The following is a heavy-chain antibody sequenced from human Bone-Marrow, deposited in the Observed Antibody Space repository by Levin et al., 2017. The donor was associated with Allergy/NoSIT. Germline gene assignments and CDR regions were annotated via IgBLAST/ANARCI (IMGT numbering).Heavy chain of an antibody. Sequence: GESLKISCAASKFIFKNYAMAWLRQAPGQGLEWVSAVSGSGDQTYHADSVRGRFTISRDNSKDTLFLQMNNLRAEDTAVYFCAKGGVAAPPFSWGQGTLVTVSS. CDR2: VSGSGDQT. J-gene: IGHJ4*02. V-gene: IGHV3-23*01. CDR1: KFIFKNYA. CDR3: AKGGVAAPPFS. D-gene: IGHD2-15*01.